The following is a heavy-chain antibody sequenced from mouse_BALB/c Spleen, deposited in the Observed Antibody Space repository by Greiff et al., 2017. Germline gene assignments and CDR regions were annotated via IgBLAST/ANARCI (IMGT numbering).Heavy chain of an antibody. CDR3: ARQEYYFDY. CDR1: GFAFSSYD. J-gene: IGHJ2*01. CDR2: ISSGGGST. V-gene: IGHV5-12-1*01. Sequence: EVQGVESGGGLVKPGGSLKLSCAASGFAFSSYDMSWVRQTPEKRLEWVAYISSGGGSTYYPDTVKGRFTISRDNAKNTLYLQMSSLKSEDTAMYYCARQEYYFDYWGQGTTLTVSS.